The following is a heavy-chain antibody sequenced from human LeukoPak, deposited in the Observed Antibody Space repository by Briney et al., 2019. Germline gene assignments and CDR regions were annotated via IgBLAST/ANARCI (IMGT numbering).Heavy chain of an antibody. CDR3: ARSPDCSSTSCSPLFDY. Sequence: PSETLSLTCTVSGGSISSYYWSWIRQPPGKGLEWVGYIYYSGNTNYNPSLKSRVTISVDTSKNQFSLKLSSVTAADTAVYYCARSPDCSSTSCSPLFDYWGQGTLVTVSS. CDR1: GGSISSYY. J-gene: IGHJ4*02. CDR2: IYYSGNT. V-gene: IGHV4-59*01. D-gene: IGHD2-2*01.